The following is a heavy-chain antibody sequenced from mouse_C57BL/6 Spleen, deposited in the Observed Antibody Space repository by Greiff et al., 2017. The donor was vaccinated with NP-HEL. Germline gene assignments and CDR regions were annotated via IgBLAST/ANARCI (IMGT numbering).Heavy chain of an antibody. CDR3: ARRDYYGSSLYYFDY. CDR1: GYTFTSYG. D-gene: IGHD1-1*01. Sequence: VQLQQSGAELARPGASVKLSCKASGYTFTSYGISWVKQRTGQGLEWIGEIYPRSGNTYYNEKFKGKATLTADKSSSKAYMELRSLTSEDSAVYFCARRDYYGSSLYYFDYWGQGTTLTVSS. J-gene: IGHJ2*01. V-gene: IGHV1-81*01. CDR2: IYPRSGNT.